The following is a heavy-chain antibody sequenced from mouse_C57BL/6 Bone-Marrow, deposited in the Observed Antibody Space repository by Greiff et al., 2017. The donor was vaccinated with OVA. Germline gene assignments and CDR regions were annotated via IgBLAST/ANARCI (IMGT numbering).Heavy chain of an antibody. J-gene: IGHJ2*01. Sequence: VQLQQSGAELVRPGASVKLSCTASGFTFKDAYMHWVKQGPEQGLEWIGWIDPENGDTEYASKFQGKATITADTSSNTACLQLSSLTAEDTAVYYCTSYCNFDYWGQGTTLTVSS. CDR2: IDPENGDT. D-gene: IGHD6-5*01. CDR1: GFTFKDAY. V-gene: IGHV14-4*01. CDR3: TSYCNFDY.